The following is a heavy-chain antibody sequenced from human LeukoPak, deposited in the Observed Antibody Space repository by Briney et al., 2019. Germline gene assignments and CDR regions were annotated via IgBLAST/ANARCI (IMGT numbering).Heavy chain of an antibody. CDR1: GFTFSSYA. CDR2: ISYDGSNK. Sequence: GGSLRLSCAASGFTFSSYAMHWVRQAPGKGLEWVAVISYDGSNKYYADSVKGRFTISRDNSKNTLYLQMSSLRAEDTAIYYCVRDLSGMDVWGRGTTVTVSS. D-gene: IGHD3-16*02. V-gene: IGHV3-30-3*01. CDR3: VRDLSGMDV. J-gene: IGHJ6*02.